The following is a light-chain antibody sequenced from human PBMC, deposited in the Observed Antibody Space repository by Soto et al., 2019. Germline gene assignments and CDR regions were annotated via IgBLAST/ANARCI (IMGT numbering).Light chain of an antibody. CDR1: SSDIGTYNL. CDR2: EGT. Sequence: QSVLTQPASVSGSPGQSITISCTGTSSDIGTYNLVSWYQQYPGKAPKLMIYEGTQRPSGISNRFSGSKSGSTASLTISGLQAEDEADYYCCSYAGSSTWLFGGGTKLTVL. V-gene: IGLV2-23*01. J-gene: IGLJ3*02. CDR3: CSYAGSSTWL.